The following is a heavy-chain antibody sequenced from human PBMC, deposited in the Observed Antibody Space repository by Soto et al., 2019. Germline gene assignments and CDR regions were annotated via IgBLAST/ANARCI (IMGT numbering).Heavy chain of an antibody. D-gene: IGHD3-3*01. CDR2: ISSSSSYI. V-gene: IGHV3-21*01. CDR1: GFTFSSYS. J-gene: IGHJ5*02. Sequence: PGGSLRLSCSASGFTFSSYSMNWVRQAPGKGLEWVSSISSSSSYIYYADSVKGRFTISRDNAKNSLYLQMNSLRAEDTAVYYCARDFAIFGVVMSNWFDPWGQGTLVTVSS. CDR3: ARDFAIFGVVMSNWFDP.